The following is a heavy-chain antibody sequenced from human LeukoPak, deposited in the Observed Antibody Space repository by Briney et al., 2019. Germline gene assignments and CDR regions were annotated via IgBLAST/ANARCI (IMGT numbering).Heavy chain of an antibody. Sequence: PGRSLRLSCAASGFTFSSYAMHWVRQAPGKGLEWVAVISYDGSNRYYADSVKGRFTISRDNSKNTLYLQMNSLRAEDTAVYYCARGFDPWGQGTLDTVSS. CDR3: ARGFDP. V-gene: IGHV3-30*04. CDR2: ISYDGSNR. CDR1: GFTFSSYA. J-gene: IGHJ5*02.